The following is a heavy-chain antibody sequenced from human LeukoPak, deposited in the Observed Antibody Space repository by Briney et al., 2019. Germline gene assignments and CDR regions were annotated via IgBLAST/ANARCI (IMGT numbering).Heavy chain of an antibody. V-gene: IGHV1-69*13. CDR2: IIPIFGTA. J-gene: IGHJ4*02. CDR3: ARAYDFWSGSRIAARPHFDY. Sequence: GASVKVSCKASGGTSSSYAISWVRQAPGQGLEWMGGIIPIFGTANYAQKFQGRVTITADESTSTAYMELSSLRSEDTAVYYCARAYDFWSGSRIAARPHFDYWGQGTLVTVSS. CDR1: GGTSSSYA. D-gene: IGHD3-3*01.